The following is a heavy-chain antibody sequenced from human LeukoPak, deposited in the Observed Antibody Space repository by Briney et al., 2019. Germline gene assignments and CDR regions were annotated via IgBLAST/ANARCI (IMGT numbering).Heavy chain of an antibody. D-gene: IGHD3-10*01. CDR2: INPNSGGT. CDR1: GYTFTGYY. J-gene: IGHJ4*02. V-gene: IGHV1-2*02. CDR3: ARAQYYYGSGSYYTFDY. Sequence: ASVKVSCKASGYTFTGYYMHWVRQAPGQGLEWMGWINPNSGGTNHAQKFQGRVTMTRDTSISTAYMELSRLRSDDTAVYYCARAQYYYGSGSYYTFDYWGQGTLVTVSS.